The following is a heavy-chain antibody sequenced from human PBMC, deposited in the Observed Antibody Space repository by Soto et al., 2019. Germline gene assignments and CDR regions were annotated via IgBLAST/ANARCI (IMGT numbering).Heavy chain of an antibody. Sequence: GGSLRLSCAASGFTFSSYAMSWVRQAPGKGLEWVSAISGSGGSTYYADSVKGRFTISRDNSKNTLYLQMNSLRAEDTAVYYCAKVFRIVSSGYDAFDIWGQGTMVTVSS. CDR1: GFTFSSYA. CDR3: AKVFRIVSSGYDAFDI. J-gene: IGHJ3*02. V-gene: IGHV3-23*01. CDR2: ISGSGGST. D-gene: IGHD6-25*01.